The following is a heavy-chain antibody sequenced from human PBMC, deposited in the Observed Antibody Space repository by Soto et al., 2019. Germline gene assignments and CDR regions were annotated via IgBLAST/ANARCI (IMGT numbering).Heavy chain of an antibody. CDR1: GFTFSSYA. CDR3: AKMTTRRFDY. CDR2: ISGSGLST. D-gene: IGHD4-17*01. J-gene: IGHJ4*02. Sequence: LRLSCAASGFTFSSYAMSWVRQAPGKGLEWVSGISGSGLSTNYADSVKGRFTISRDNSKNTLYLQMNSLRAEDTAVYYCAKMTTRRFDYWGQGTLVTVSS. V-gene: IGHV3-23*01.